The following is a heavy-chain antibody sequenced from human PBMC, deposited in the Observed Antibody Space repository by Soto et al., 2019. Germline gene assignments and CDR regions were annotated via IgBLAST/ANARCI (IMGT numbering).Heavy chain of an antibody. CDR3: EVTTGY. CDR1: GYTFTDYD. V-gene: IGHV1-8*02. J-gene: IGHJ4*02. CDR2: MSPDSGNT. D-gene: IGHD1-1*01. Sequence: QVQVVQSRAEVKKPGASVRVSCKTSGYTFTDYDINWVRQAAGQGLEYMGCMSPDSGNTGYSQQFQGRVTMTSNTSTSTAYMELSSLTSEDTAVYYCEVTTGYWGQGTMVTVSS.